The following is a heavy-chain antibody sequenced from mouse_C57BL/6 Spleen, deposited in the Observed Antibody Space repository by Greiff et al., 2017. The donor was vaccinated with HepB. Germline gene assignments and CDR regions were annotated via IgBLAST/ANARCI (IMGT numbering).Heavy chain of an antibody. V-gene: IGHV1-53*01. CDR2: INPSNGGT. CDR3: ARGTTVVARGYYYAMDY. J-gene: IGHJ4*01. Sequence: QVQLQQSGTELVKPGASVKLSCKASGYTFTSYWMHWVKQRPGQGLEWIGNINPSNGGTNYNEKFKSKATLTVDKSSSTAYMQLSSLTSEDSAVYYCARGTTVVARGYYYAMDYWGQGTSVTVSS. D-gene: IGHD1-1*01. CDR1: GYTFTSYW.